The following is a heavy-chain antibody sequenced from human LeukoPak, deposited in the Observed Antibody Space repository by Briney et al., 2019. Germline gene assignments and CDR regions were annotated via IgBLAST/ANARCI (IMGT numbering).Heavy chain of an antibody. CDR1: GGSIGSGGYY. CDR2: IYYSGST. Sequence: SETLSLTCTVSGGSIGSGGYYWSWIRQHPGKGLEWIGYIYYSGSTYYNPSLKSRVTISVDTSKNQFSLKLSSVTAADTAVYYCARVLAASAPYNWFDPWGQGTLVTVSS. V-gene: IGHV4-31*03. D-gene: IGHD6-6*01. J-gene: IGHJ5*02. CDR3: ARVLAASAPYNWFDP.